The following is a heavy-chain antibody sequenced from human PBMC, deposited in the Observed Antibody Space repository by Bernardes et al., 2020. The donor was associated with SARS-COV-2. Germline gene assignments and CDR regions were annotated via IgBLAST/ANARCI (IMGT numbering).Heavy chain of an antibody. D-gene: IGHD2-2*01. J-gene: IGHJ6*02. V-gene: IGHV3-74*01. CDR2: VNSDGSST. CDR3: AREVQVSLEDIVLLPAADLDGGMDV. Sequence: GGSLRLSCVASGFTFSSYWMHWVRQAPGKGLVWVSRVNSDGSSTSYADSVKGRFTISRDNAKNTLYLQMNSLRAEDTAVYYCAREVQVSLEDIVLLPAADLDGGMDVWGQGTTVTVSS. CDR1: GFTFSSYW.